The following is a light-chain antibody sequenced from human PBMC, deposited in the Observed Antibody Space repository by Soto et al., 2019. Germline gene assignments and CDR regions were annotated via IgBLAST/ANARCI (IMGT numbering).Light chain of an antibody. CDR3: QQYNSYSGT. CDR2: DAS. J-gene: IGKJ1*01. Sequence: DIQMPQSPSTLSASVGDRVTITCRAGRTISTWLAWYQQKPGKAPQLLISDASSLQSGVPSRFSGSGSGTEFTLTITSMETDAFATYYCQQYNSYSGTFGKGTKVDSK. CDR1: RTISTW. V-gene: IGKV1-5*01.